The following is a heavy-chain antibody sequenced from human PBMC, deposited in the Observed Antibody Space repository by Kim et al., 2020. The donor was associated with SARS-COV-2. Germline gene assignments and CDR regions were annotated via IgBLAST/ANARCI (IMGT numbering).Heavy chain of an antibody. D-gene: IGHD6-19*01. CDR3: AGDAAVTGTDGLDV. J-gene: IGHJ3*01. CDR2: IKQDGSEK. CDR1: GFMLRRYW. V-gene: IGHV3-7*01. Sequence: GGSLRLSCAAPGFMLRRYWMTWVRQAPGKGLEWVANIKQDGSEKYYVDSVKGRFTISRDNAMNSLYLQMSSLRAEDTAVYYCAGDAAVTGTDGLDVWGQGTLVTVSS.